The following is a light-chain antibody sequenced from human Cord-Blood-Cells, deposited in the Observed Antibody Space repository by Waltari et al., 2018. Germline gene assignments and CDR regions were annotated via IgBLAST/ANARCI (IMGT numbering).Light chain of an antibody. J-gene: IGLJ3*02. CDR3: CSYAGFWV. CDR1: SSDVGSYNL. CDR2: EGS. V-gene: IGLV2-23*01. Sequence: QSALTQPASVSGSPGQSITISCTGTSSDVGSYNLVSWYQQHPGKAPKLMIYEGSKRPSGVSNRFSGPKSGNTASLTISGLQAEDEADYYCCSYAGFWVFGGGTKLTVL.